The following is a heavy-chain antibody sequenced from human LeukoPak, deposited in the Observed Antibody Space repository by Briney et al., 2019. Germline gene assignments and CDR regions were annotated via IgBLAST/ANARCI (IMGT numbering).Heavy chain of an antibody. J-gene: IGHJ3*02. CDR3: ATTVTTSSISVAFDI. Sequence: ASVKVSCKASGYTFTSYGISWVRQAPGQGLEWMGWMNPNSGNTGYAQKFQGRVTITRNTSISTAYMELSSLRSEDTAVYYCATTVTTSSISVAFDIWGQGTMVTVSS. D-gene: IGHD4-17*01. CDR2: MNPNSGNT. CDR1: GYTFTSYG. V-gene: IGHV1-8*03.